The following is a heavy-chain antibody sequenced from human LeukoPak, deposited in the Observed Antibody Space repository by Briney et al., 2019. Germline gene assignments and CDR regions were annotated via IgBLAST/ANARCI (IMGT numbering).Heavy chain of an antibody. V-gene: IGHV4-59*01. CDR3: ARCPSWSGYSFDY. D-gene: IGHD3-3*01. J-gene: IGHJ4*02. CDR1: GGSICSDY. CDR2: IFYTGSA. Sequence: PSETLSLTCTVSGGSICSDYCTWIRQPPRRGLEWIGYIFYTGSANYNPSLKSRVTISVDTSKNQFSLKLSSVTAADTAVYYCARCPSWSGYSFDYWGQGTLVTVSS.